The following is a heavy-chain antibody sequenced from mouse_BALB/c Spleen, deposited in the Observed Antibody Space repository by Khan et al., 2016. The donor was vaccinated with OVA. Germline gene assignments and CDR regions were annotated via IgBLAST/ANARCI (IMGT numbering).Heavy chain of an antibody. V-gene: IGHV1S137*01. Sequence: QVQLQQSGPELVRPGVSVKISCKGSGYTFTDYAMYWVKQSHAESLEWIGLISTYSGSTNYNQKFKGKVTMTVDKSSSAAYMELARLTSEDSAIYYCARPAYDGYYDYWGQGTAPTVSS. D-gene: IGHD2-3*01. J-gene: IGHJ2*01. CDR3: ARPAYDGYYDY. CDR1: GYTFTDYA. CDR2: ISTYSGST.